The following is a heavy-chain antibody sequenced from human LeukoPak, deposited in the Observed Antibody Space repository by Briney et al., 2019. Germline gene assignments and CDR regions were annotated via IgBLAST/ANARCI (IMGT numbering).Heavy chain of an antibody. CDR2: MNHSGST. V-gene: IGHV4-34*01. CDR3: ARRLGRKFGERFYYYHYMDV. J-gene: IGHJ6*03. Sequence: SETLSLTCAVYGGSFSGYYWSWIRQPPGKGLEWIGEMNHSGSTNYNPSLKSRLTISVDTSKNQFSLKLSSVTAADTAVYYCARRLGRKFGERFYYYHYMDVWGKGTTVTISS. CDR1: GGSFSGYY. D-gene: IGHD3-10*01.